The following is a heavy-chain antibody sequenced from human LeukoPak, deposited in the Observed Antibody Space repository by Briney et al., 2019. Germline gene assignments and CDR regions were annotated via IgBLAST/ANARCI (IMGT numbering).Heavy chain of an antibody. CDR1: GGSISSSSYY. CDR3: ARDIVVVPAALIWFDP. V-gene: IGHV4-39*02. CDR2: IYYSGST. Sequence: PSETLSLTCTVSGGSISSSSYYWGWIRQPPGKGLEWIGSIYYSGSTYYNQSLKSRVTISVDTSKNQFSLKLSSVTAADTAVYYCARDIVVVPAALIWFDPWGQGTLVTVSS. D-gene: IGHD2-2*01. J-gene: IGHJ5*02.